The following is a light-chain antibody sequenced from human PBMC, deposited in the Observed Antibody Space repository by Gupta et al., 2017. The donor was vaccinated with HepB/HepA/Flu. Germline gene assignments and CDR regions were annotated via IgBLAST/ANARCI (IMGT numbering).Light chain of an antibody. CDR1: ALPKQY. Sequence: SYELTPPSSVSVSPGQTARITCSGDALPKQYAYWYQQKPGQAPVLVIYKDSERPSGIPERFSGSSSGTTVTLTISGVQAEDEADYYCQSADSSGTYVVFGGGTKLTVL. J-gene: IGLJ2*01. CDR3: QSADSSGTYVV. CDR2: KDS. V-gene: IGLV3-25*03.